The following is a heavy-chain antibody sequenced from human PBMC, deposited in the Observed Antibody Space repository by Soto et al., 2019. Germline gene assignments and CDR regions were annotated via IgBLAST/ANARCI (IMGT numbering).Heavy chain of an antibody. CDR1: GFTFSSYA. CDR2: ISSTTNYI. V-gene: IGHV3-21*06. CDR3: ARESEDLTSNFDY. J-gene: IGHJ4*02. Sequence: LRLSCAASGFTFSSYAMSWVRQAPGKGLEWVSSISSTTNYIYYGDSMKGRFTISRDNAKNSLYLEMNSLRAEDTAVYYCARESEDLTSNFDYWGQGTLVTVSS.